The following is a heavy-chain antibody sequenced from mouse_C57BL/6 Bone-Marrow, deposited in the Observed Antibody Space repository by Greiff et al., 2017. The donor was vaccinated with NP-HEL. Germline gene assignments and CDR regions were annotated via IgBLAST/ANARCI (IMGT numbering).Heavy chain of an antibody. V-gene: IGHV7-3*01. J-gene: IGHJ2*01. CDR1: GFTFTDYY. D-gene: IGHD2-3*01. CDR3: ARCGYYYFDY. CDR2: IRNKANGYTT. Sequence: EVNVVESGGGLVQPGGSLSLSCAASGFTFTDYYMSWVRQPPGKALEWLGFIRNKANGYTTEYSASVKGRFTISRDNSQSILYLQMNALRAEDSATYYCARCGYYYFDYWGQGTTLTVSS.